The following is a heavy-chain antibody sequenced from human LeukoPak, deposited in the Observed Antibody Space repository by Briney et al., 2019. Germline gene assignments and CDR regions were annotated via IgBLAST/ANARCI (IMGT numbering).Heavy chain of an antibody. V-gene: IGHV3-53*04. J-gene: IGHJ6*02. CDR3: ARSAARLRYYYAMDV. D-gene: IGHD6-6*01. CDR2: IYSGDSGVST. CDR1: GFSVSNTY. Sequence: GGSLRLSCAASGFSVSNTYMSWVRQAPGKGLEWVSDIYSGDSGVSTYYADSVKGRFTISRHNSKITLYLQMSSLRAEDTAVYFCARSAARLRYYYAMDVWGQGTTVTVCS.